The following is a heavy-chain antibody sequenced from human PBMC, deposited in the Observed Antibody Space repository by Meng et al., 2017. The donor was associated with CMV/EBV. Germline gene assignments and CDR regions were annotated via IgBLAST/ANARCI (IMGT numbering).Heavy chain of an antibody. CDR1: GFTFSSYD. Sequence: GESLKISCAACGFTFSSYDMHWVRQATGKGLEWVSAIGTAGDTYYPGSVKGQFTISRENAKNSLYLQMNSLRAGDTAVYYCARNGFGSNYVVVEVYYYYGMDVWGQGTTVTVSS. J-gene: IGHJ6*02. D-gene: IGHD4-11*01. CDR3: ARNGFGSNYVVVEVYYYYGMDV. CDR2: IGTAGDT. V-gene: IGHV3-13*03.